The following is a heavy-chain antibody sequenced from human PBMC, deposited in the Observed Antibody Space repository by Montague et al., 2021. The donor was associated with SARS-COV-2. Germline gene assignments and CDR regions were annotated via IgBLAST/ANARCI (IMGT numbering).Heavy chain of an antibody. CDR1: NASITTSNW. J-gene: IGHJ4*02. V-gene: IGHV4/OR15-8*01. CDR2: IHHSGTL. CDR3: ARRIRITVFRGVPLTTHSLES. Sequence: SETLSLTCTVSNASITTSNWWTWVRQSPWKGLEWVGEIHHSGTLNYNPSLKSRVTISVDTSKNHFSLNLNSVTAADTALYFCARRIRITVFRGVPLTTHSLESWGQGIMVTVSS. D-gene: IGHD3-10*01.